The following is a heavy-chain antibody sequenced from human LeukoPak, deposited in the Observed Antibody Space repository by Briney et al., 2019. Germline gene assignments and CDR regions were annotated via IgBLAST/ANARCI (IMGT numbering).Heavy chain of an antibody. CDR2: IRYDGSNK. V-gene: IGHV3-30*02. CDR1: GFTFSSYG. Sequence: GGSLRLSCAASGFTFSSYGMHWVRQAPGKGLEWVAFIRYDGSNKYYADSVKGRFTISRDNSKNTLYLQMNSLRAEDTAVYYCAKQVWFGELSIDYWGQGTLVTVSS. CDR3: AKQVWFGELSIDY. D-gene: IGHD3-10*01. J-gene: IGHJ4*02.